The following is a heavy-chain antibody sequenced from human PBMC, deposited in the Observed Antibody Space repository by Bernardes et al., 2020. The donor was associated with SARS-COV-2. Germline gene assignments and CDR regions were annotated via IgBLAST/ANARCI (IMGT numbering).Heavy chain of an antibody. V-gene: IGHV3-53*05. CDR3: ARETDLDY. Sequence: GSLSPSCAASGFNLYNHDMSWVRQAPGKGLEWVSVIHTGRNTYYADSVEGRFTISRDNSKNTLYLQMNSLRTDDTAMYYCARETDLDYWGQGTLVTVSS. CDR1: GFNLYNHD. CDR2: IHTGRNT. J-gene: IGHJ4*02.